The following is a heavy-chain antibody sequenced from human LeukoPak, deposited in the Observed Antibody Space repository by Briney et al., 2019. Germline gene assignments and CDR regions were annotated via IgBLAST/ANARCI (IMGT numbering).Heavy chain of an antibody. CDR2: INPNSGGT. V-gene: IGHV1-2*02. CDR1: GYTFTSYG. CDR3: ARVREIVLMVYAGRSNDFDY. J-gene: IGHJ4*02. Sequence: GASVKVSCKASGYTFTSYGISWVRQAPGQGLEWMGWINPNSGGTNYEQKFQGRVTMTRDTSISTAYMELSRLRSDDTAVYYCARVREIVLMVYAGRSNDFDYWGQGTLVTVSS. D-gene: IGHD2-8*01.